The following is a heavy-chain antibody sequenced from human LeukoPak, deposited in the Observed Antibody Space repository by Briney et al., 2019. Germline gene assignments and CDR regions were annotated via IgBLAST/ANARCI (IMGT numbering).Heavy chain of an antibody. CDR2: ISSSSSTI. V-gene: IGHV3-48*01. D-gene: IGHD4/OR15-4a*01. CDR3: ARIPDYFLSY. J-gene: IGHJ4*02. Sequence: PGGSLRLSCAASGFTFSSFGINWVRQAPGKGLEWLSYISSSSSTIYYAGSVKGRFTISRDNAKNSLYLQMNSLRAEDTAVYYCARIPDYFLSYWGQGTLVTVSS. CDR1: GFTFSSFG.